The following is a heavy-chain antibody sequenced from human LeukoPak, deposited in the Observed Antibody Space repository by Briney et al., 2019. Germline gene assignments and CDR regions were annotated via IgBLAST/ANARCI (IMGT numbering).Heavy chain of an antibody. J-gene: IGHJ6*03. V-gene: IGHV3-23*01. D-gene: IGHD3-9*01. CDR1: GFTFSSYW. CDR2: ISGRGGSS. Sequence: GGSLRLSCAASGFTFSSYWMSWVRQAPGKGLEWVSTISGRGGSSYFADSVKGRFTISRDNSKNTLYLQMNSLRAEDTAVYYCAKQGRDWLRDYYYYMDVWGKGTTVTISS. CDR3: AKQGRDWLRDYYYYMDV.